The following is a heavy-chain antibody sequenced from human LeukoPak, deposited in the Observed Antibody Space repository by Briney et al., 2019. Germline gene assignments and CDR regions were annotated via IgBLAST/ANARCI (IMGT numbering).Heavy chain of an antibody. V-gene: IGHV2-70*11. J-gene: IGHJ4*02. CDR3: ARNWRSSGWSLDY. CDR1: GFSLSTSGMC. Sequence: SGPALVKPTQTLTLTCTFSGFSLSTSGMCVSWIRQPPGKALEWLARIDWDDDKYYRTSLKTRLTISKDTSKNQVVLKMTNMDPVDTATYYCARNWRSSGWSLDYWGQGTLVTVSS. CDR2: IDWDDDK. D-gene: IGHD6-19*01.